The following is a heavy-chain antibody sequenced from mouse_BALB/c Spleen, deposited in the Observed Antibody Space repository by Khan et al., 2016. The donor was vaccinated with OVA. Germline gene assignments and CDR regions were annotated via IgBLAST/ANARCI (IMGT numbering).Heavy chain of an antibody. V-gene: IGHV1-20*01. CDR3: TRIYRSDFDY. J-gene: IGHJ2*01. Sequence: MQLEESGPELVRPGASLKISCTASGYSFTGYFMNWVMQSHGKSLEWIGRINPHIGETFYNQRFKDKATLTVDESSSTAHMELRSLTSEDSAVYYCTRIYRSDFDYWGQGTTLTVSS. CDR2: INPHIGET. CDR1: GYSFTGYF. D-gene: IGHD1-1*01.